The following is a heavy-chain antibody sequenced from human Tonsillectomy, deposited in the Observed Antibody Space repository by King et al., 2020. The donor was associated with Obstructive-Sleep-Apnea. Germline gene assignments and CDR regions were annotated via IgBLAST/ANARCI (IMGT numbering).Heavy chain of an antibody. V-gene: IGHV3-9*01. CDR3: AKDIAEVYFGLGNHACDL. CDR1: GFPFDDYA. CDR2: ISWNSGSL. Sequence: VQLVESGGGLVQPGRSLRLSCAASGFPFDDYAMHWVRLVPGKGLDWVSGISWNSGSLGYADSVKGRFTISRDNAKSSLYLQMDSLRVDDTALYYCAKDIAEVYFGLGNHACDLWGQGTMVIVSS. D-gene: IGHD3-10*01. J-gene: IGHJ3*01.